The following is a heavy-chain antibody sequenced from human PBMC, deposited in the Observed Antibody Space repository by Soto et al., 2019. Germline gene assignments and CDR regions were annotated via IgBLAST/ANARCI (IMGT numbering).Heavy chain of an antibody. CDR2: ISYDGSNK. V-gene: IGHV3-30-3*01. D-gene: IGHD6-19*01. J-gene: IGHJ4*02. Sequence: GGSRRRPWAASGFTSSSYAMHWVRHAPGKGLEWVAVISYDGSNKYYADSVKGRFTISRDNSKNTLYLQMNSLRAEDTAVYYCAREFGWLVRSMVDYWGQGTLVTVSS. CDR1: GFTSSSYA. CDR3: AREFGWLVRSMVDY.